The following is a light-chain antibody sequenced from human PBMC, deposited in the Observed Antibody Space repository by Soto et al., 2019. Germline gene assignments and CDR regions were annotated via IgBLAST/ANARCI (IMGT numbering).Light chain of an antibody. J-gene: IGKJ2*01. CDR1: QSINSW. CDR3: QQYNSYPHT. CDR2: KAS. Sequence: DIQLTQSPSTLSASVGDRVTITCRASQSINSWLAWYQQRPGKAPKLLMYKASSLQSGVPSRFSGSGSGTEFSLTISRLQPDDFATYYCQQYNSYPHTCGQGTKLEIK. V-gene: IGKV1-5*03.